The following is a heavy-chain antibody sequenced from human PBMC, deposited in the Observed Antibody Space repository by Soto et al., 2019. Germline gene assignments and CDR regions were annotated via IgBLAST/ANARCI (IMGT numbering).Heavy chain of an antibody. CDR2: IKSKTDGGTT. D-gene: IGHD3-3*01. CDR1: GFTFSNAW. Sequence: EVQLVESGGGLVKPGGSLRLSCAASGFTFSNAWMSWVRQAPGKGLEWVGSIKSKTDGGTTDYAAPVKGRFTISRDDSKNTLYLQMNSLKTEDTAVYYCTTLRITIFGVVIYDWGQGTLVTVSS. CDR3: TTLRITIFGVVIYD. V-gene: IGHV3-15*01. J-gene: IGHJ4*02.